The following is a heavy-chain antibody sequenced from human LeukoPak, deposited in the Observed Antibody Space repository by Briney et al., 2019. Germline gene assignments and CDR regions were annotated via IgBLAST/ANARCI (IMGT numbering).Heavy chain of an antibody. V-gene: IGHV4-31*03. Sequence: SETLSLTCTVSGGSIGSGNFYWNWIRQHPGRGLEWIGYIYDTGITYYNPSLKSRVTISADTSKKQFSLNLSAVTAADTAVYCCSRSRDDYNDRPPPYYYYMDVWGKGTTVTVSS. CDR3: SRSRDDYNDRPPPYYYYMDV. D-gene: IGHD5-24*01. J-gene: IGHJ6*03. CDR2: IYDTGIT. CDR1: GGSIGSGNFY.